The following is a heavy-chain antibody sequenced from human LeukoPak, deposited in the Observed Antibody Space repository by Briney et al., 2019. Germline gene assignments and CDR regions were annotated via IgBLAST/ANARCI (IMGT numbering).Heavy chain of an antibody. D-gene: IGHD3-22*01. CDR1: GFTFSSYE. CDR2: ISSSGSTI. V-gene: IGHV3-48*03. CDR3: ARAETYYYGSSGYYPVFDY. Sequence: GGSLRLSCAASGFTFSSYEMNWVRQAPGKGLEWVSYISSSGSTIYYADSVKGRFTISRDNAKNSLYLQMNSLRAEDTAVYYCARAETYYYGSSGYYPVFDYWGQGTLVTVSS. J-gene: IGHJ4*02.